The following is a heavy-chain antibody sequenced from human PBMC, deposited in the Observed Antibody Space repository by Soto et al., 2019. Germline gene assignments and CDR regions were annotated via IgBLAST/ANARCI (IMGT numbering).Heavy chain of an antibody. V-gene: IGHV3-7*01. CDR2: IKEDGSEK. Sequence: GWSLRLSCAASGFTFSNYWMTWVRQAPGKGLEWVANIKEDGSEKHYVDSVKGRFTISRDNAKNSLYLQMNSLRVEDTAVYFCSRDVVVGAKALNYWGQGALVTVSS. D-gene: IGHD2-15*01. CDR1: GFTFSNYW. CDR3: SRDVVVGAKALNY. J-gene: IGHJ4*02.